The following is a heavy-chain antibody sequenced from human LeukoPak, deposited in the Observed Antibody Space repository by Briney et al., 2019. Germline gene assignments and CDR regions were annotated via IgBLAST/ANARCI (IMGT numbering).Heavy chain of an antibody. Sequence: SETLSLTCTVSGGSISSYYWSWIRQPAGNGLEWIGRIYTSGSTNYNPSLKSRVTMSVDTSKNQFSLKLSSVTAADTAVYYCARVRRVWAAGTGGYYYYYMDVWGKGTTVTVSS. V-gene: IGHV4-4*07. J-gene: IGHJ6*03. D-gene: IGHD6-13*01. CDR3: ARVRRVWAAGTGGYYYYYMDV. CDR1: GGSISSYY. CDR2: IYTSGST.